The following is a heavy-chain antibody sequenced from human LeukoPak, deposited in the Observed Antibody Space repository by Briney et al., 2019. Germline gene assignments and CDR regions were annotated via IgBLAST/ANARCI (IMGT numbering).Heavy chain of an antibody. Sequence: GGSLRLSCAASGFTFSSYSMNWVRQAPGKGLEWVSSISSSSSYIYYADSVKGRFTISRDNAKNSLYLQMDSLRVEDTAVYYCVRGPDYGSRSDFFDHWGQGTLVTVSS. J-gene: IGHJ4*02. CDR2: ISSSSSYI. CDR3: VRGPDYGSRSDFFDH. D-gene: IGHD3-10*01. CDR1: GFTFSSYS. V-gene: IGHV3-21*01.